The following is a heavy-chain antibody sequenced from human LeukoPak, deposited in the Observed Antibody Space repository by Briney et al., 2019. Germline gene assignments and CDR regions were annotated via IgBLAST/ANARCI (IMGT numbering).Heavy chain of an antibody. CDR3: ASYDFWSDQTFDP. CDR1: GGSFSGYY. CDR2: IYHSGST. J-gene: IGHJ5*02. V-gene: IGHV4-34*01. Sequence: SETLSLTCAVYGGSFSGYYWSWIRQPPGKGLEWIGSIYHSGSTYYNPSLKSRVTISVDTSKNQFSLKLSSVTAADTAVYYCASYDFWSDQTFDPWGQGTLVTVSS. D-gene: IGHD3-3*01.